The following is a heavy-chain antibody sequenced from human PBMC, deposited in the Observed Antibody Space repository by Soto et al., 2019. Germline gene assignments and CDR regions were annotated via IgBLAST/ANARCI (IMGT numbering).Heavy chain of an antibody. CDR2: ISSSSYT. V-gene: IGHV3-11*05. D-gene: IGHD3-16*01. J-gene: IGHJ6*02. CDR3: ARDGSTFRSHYYYGMDV. CDR1: GFTFSDYY. Sequence: QVQLVESGGGLVKPGGSLRLSCAASGFTFSDYYMSWIRQAPGKGLEWVSHISSSSYTNYADSVKGRFTISRDNAKNSLYLQMNSLRAEDTAVYYCARDGSTFRSHYYYGMDVWGQGTTVTVSS.